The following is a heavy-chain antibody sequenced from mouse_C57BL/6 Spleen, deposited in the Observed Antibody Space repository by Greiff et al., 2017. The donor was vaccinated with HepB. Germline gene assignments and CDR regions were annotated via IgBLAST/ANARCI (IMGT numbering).Heavy chain of an antibody. CDR3: GSYGNYVTWFAY. CDR1: GFNIKDDY. Sequence: VQLQQSGAELVRPGASVKLSCTASGFNIKDDYMHWVKQRPEQGLEWIGLIDPENGDTEYASKFQGKATITADTSSNTAYLQLSSLTSEDTTVSYCGSYGNYVTWFAYWGQGTLVTVSA. V-gene: IGHV14-4*01. CDR2: IDPENGDT. D-gene: IGHD2-1*01. J-gene: IGHJ3*01.